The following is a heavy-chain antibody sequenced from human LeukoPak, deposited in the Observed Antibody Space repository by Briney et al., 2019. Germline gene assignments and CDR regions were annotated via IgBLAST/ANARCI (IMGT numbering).Heavy chain of an antibody. CDR2: IKDDGSVI. D-gene: IGHD3-10*01. J-gene: IGHJ4*02. Sequence: GGSLRLSCAASGFMFSDYWMYWARQAPGKGREWVARIKDDGSVISYGDYVKGRFTVSRDNAKSSLFLQMNTLRDEDTAVYYCERGPLIKAAGAFWGPGTLVTVSS. V-gene: IGHV3-7*01. CDR3: ERGPLIKAAGAF. CDR1: GFMFSDYW.